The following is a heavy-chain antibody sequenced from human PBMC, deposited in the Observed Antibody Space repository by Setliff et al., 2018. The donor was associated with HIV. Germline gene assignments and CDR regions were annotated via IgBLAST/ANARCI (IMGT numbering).Heavy chain of an antibody. CDR1: GDSVSSASYY. Sequence: SETLSLTCTVSGDSVSSASYYWSWIRQPPGKGLEWIGYIYYSGTTKYNPSLKSRVTISVDTSKNQFSLKLSSVTAADTAVYYCTSEAWTSYRSSSGYYYYYMDVWGKGTTVTVSS. CDR2: IYYSGTT. D-gene: IGHD6-6*01. V-gene: IGHV4-61*01. CDR3: TSEAWTSYRSSSGYYYYYMDV. J-gene: IGHJ6*03.